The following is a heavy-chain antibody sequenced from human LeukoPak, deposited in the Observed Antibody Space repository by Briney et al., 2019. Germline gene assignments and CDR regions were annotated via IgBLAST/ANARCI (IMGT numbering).Heavy chain of an antibody. CDR3: AKGSLGSWYYFDH. J-gene: IGHJ4*02. D-gene: IGHD6-13*01. Sequence: GGSLRRYCAASGFTIGSSAMSWVRQAPGHGPEWVSTFSRSGPETYYADAVKGRFTIFRDNSKNTLYLQMNSLRAEDTAVYYCAKGSLGSWYYFDHWGQGTLVTVSS. CDR1: GFTIGSSA. V-gene: IGHV3-23*01. CDR2: FSRSGPET.